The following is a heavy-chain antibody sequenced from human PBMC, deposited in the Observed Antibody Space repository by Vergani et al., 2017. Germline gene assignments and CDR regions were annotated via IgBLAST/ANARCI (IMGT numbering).Heavy chain of an antibody. J-gene: IGHJ3*02. CDR3: ARATVDYDDSSGYGVADAFDI. CDR1: GGSISSSSYY. D-gene: IGHD3-22*01. V-gene: IGHV4-39*07. Sequence: QLQLQESGPGLVKPSETLSLTCTVSGGSISSSSYYWGWIRQPPGKGLEWIGSIYYSGSTYYNPSLKSRVTISVDTSKNQFSLKLSSVTAADTAVYYCARATVDYDDSSGYGVADAFDIWGQGTMVTVSS. CDR2: IYYSGST.